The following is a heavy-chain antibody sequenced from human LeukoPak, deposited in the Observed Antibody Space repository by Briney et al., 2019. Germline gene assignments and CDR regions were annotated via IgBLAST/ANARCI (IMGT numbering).Heavy chain of an antibody. Sequence: GGSLRLSCAASGITFRTYAMTWVRQAPGRGLEWVSGISGSGGRPYYADSVSGRLTISRDNAKNTLYLQMNSLRAEDTALYYCAKTGGYFDSSDYYRPDAFDIWGQGTMVPVSS. V-gene: IGHV3-23*01. CDR2: ISGSGGRP. J-gene: IGHJ3*02. CDR1: GITFRTYA. D-gene: IGHD3-22*01. CDR3: AKTGGYFDSSDYYRPDAFDI.